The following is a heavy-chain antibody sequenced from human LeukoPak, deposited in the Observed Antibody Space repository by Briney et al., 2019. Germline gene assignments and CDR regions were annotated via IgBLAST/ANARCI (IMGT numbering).Heavy chain of an antibody. CDR3: ARAYLLPSIPYWYFDL. V-gene: IGHV3-48*04. Sequence: GGSLRLSCAASGFTFSGYSINWVRQAPGKGLEWLSYISSPSSTIYYADSVRGRFTISRDNAKNSLYLQMNSLRAEDAAIYYCARAYLLPSIPYWYFDLWGRGTLVTVSS. D-gene: IGHD2-21*01. J-gene: IGHJ2*01. CDR1: GFTFSGYS. CDR2: ISSPSSTI.